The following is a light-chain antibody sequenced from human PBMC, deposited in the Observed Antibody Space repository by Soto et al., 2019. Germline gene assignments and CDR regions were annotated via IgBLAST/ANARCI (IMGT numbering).Light chain of an antibody. CDR3: QQYGSSST. V-gene: IGKV3-20*01. J-gene: IGKJ1*01. Sequence: DIVLTQSPGTLSLSPGDRATLSCRASQSVSGTHLAWYQQKPGQAPRLLVYGASSRATGIPDRFSGRGSGTDFTLTISRLEPEDVAVYFCQQYGSSSTFGQGTKVDSK. CDR2: GAS. CDR1: QSVSGTH.